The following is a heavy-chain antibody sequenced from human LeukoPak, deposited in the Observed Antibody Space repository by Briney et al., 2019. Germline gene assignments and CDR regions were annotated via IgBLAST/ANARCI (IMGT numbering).Heavy chain of an antibody. CDR2: INTNTGNP. V-gene: IGHV7-4-1*02. J-gene: IGHJ4*02. CDR1: GYTFTSYA. D-gene: IGHD3-10*01. Sequence: EASVKVSCKASGYTFTSYAMNWVRQAPGQGLEWMGWINTNTGNPTYAQGFTGRFVFSLDTSVSTAYLQISSLKAEDTAVYYCARDRTVRGVITYYFDYWGQGTLVTVSS. CDR3: ARDRTVRGVITYYFDY.